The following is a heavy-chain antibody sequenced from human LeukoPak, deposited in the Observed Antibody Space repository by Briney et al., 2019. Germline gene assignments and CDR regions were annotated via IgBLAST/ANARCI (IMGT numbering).Heavy chain of an antibody. CDR1: GYTFTGYG. CDR2: ISAYNGNT. Sequence: ASVKVSCKASGYTFTGYGISWVRQAPGQGLEWMGWISAYNGNTNYAQKLQGRVTMTTDTSTSTAYMELRSLRSDDTAVYYCARLRGVVVAATLNDYWGQGTLVTVSS. CDR3: ARLRGVVVAATLNDY. J-gene: IGHJ4*02. V-gene: IGHV1-18*01. D-gene: IGHD2-15*01.